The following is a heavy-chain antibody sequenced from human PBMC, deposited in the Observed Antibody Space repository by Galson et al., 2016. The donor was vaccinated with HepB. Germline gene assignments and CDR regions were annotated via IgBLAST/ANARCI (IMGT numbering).Heavy chain of an antibody. D-gene: IGHD5-24*01. V-gene: IGHV3-7*01. CDR1: GFTFDNWW. Sequence: SLRLSCAASGFTFDNWWMMWVRQAPGRGLEWVADIKTDGSAQAYEDSVRGRFTISRDNAKNSLYLQLTSLRAEDSAVYYCARGTREADYWGQGTLVTVSS. J-gene: IGHJ4*02. CDR2: IKTDGSAQ. CDR3: ARGTREADY.